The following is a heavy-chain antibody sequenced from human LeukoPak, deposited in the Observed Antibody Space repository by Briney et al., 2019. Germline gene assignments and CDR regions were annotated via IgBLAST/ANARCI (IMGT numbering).Heavy chain of an antibody. J-gene: IGHJ6*02. D-gene: IGHD3-16*01. Sequence: SETLSLTCTVSGGSISSYYWSWIRQPPGKGLEWIGYIYYSGSTNYNPSLKSRVTISADTSKNQFSLKLSSVTAADTAVYYCATQLGHGYYYYGMDVWGQGTTVTVSS. CDR2: IYYSGST. CDR1: GGSISSYY. V-gene: IGHV4-59*08. CDR3: ATQLGHGYYYYGMDV.